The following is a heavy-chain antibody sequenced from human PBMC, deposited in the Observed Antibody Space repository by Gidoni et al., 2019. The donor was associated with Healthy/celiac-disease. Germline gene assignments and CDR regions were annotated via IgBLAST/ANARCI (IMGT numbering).Heavy chain of an antibody. CDR1: GFTFRSYS. J-gene: IGHJ4*02. CDR3: ARGYCSSTSCYTPTVYFDY. D-gene: IGHD2-2*02. CDR2: ISSSSSTI. Sequence: EVQLVESGGGLVQPGGSLRLSCAASGFTFRSYSMNWVRQAPGKGLEWVSYISSSSSTIYYADSVKGRFTISRDNAKNSLYLQMNSLRDEDTAVYYCARGYCSSTSCYTPTVYFDYWGQGTLVTVSS. V-gene: IGHV3-48*02.